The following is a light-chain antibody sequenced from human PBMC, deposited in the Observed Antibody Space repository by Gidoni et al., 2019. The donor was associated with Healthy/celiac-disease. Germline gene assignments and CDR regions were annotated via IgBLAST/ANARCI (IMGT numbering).Light chain of an antibody. CDR3: AAWDDSLSGYV. CDR2: RNN. CDR1: SSNIGSNY. Sequence: QSVLTQPPSASGTPGQRVTISFSGSSSNIGSNYVYWYQQLPGTAPKLLIYRNNQRPSGVPARFSGSKSGTSASLAISGLRSEDEADYYCAAWDDSLSGYVFGTGTKVTVL. J-gene: IGLJ1*01. V-gene: IGLV1-47*01.